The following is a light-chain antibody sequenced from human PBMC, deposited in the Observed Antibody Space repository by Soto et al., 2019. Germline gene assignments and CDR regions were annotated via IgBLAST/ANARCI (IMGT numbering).Light chain of an antibody. J-gene: IGLJ1*01. CDR3: QSYDSSLSGSYV. CDR1: SSNIGAGYD. V-gene: IGLV1-40*01. Sequence: QLVLTQPPSVSGAPGQRVTISCTGSSSNIGAGYDVHWYQQLPGTAPKLLIYGNSNRPSGVPDRFSGSKSGTSASLAITGLQAEDEADYYCQSYDSSLSGSYVFGTGTKFTVL. CDR2: GNS.